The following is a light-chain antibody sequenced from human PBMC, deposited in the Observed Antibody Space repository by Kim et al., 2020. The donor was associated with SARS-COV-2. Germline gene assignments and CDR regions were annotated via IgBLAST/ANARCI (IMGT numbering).Light chain of an antibody. CDR3: QSYDTSLSGSWV. CDR1: RTNIGTYD. CDR2: GDI. V-gene: IGLV1-40*01. J-gene: IGLJ3*02. Sequence: QRVTSSCTGGRTNIGTYDVHWYQHRPGTAPKLLIYGDINRPSGVPGRFSGSKSGTSASLAITGLQAEDEADYYCQSYDTSLSGSWVFGGGTQLTVL.